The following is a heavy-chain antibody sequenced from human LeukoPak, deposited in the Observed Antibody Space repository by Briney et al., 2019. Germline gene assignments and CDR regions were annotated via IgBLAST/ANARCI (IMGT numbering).Heavy chain of an antibody. CDR3: ARDRAWGYNTYYYYGMDV. V-gene: IGHV4-30-4*01. Sequence: SQTLSLTCTVSGGSISSGDYYWSWIRQPPGKGLEWIGYIYYSGSTYYNPSLKSRVTISVDTSKNQFSLKLSSVTAADTAVYYCARDRAWGYNTYYYYGMDVWGQGTTVTVSS. CDR2: IYYSGST. J-gene: IGHJ6*02. CDR1: GGSISSGDYY. D-gene: IGHD5-24*01.